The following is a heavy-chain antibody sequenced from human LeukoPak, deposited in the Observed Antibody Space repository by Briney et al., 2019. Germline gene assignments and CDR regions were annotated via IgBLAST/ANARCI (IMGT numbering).Heavy chain of an antibody. CDR1: GFTFSSYE. D-gene: IGHD6-13*01. Sequence: GGSLRLSCAASGFTFSSYEMNWVRQAPGKGLEWVSLIRSIVTSIDYVDSVKGRFTISRDSAKNSLYLQMDSLRVEDTAVYYCARGISSSYHRHFDYWGQGILVTVSS. CDR2: IRSIVTSI. J-gene: IGHJ4*02. CDR3: ARGISSSYHRHFDY. V-gene: IGHV3-48*03.